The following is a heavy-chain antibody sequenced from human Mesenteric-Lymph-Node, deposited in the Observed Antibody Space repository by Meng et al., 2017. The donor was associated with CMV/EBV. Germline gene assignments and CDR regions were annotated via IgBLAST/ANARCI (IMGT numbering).Heavy chain of an antibody. CDR3: AREHPYYFDY. CDR2: INPNSGST. CDR1: GYTFTGYY. J-gene: IGHJ4*02. V-gene: IGHV1-2*04. Sequence: SCKASGYTFTGYYMHWVRQAPGQGLEWMGWINPNSGSTNYAQKFQGWVTMTRDTSISTAYMELSRLRSDDTAVYYCAREHPYYFDYWGQGTLVTVSS.